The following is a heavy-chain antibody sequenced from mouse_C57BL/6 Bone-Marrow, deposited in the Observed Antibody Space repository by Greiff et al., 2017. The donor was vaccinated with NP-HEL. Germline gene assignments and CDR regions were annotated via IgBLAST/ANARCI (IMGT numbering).Heavy chain of an antibody. J-gene: IGHJ1*03. D-gene: IGHD2-4*01. CDR2: IDPENGDT. V-gene: IGHV14-4*01. CDR1: GFNIKDDY. Sequence: EVKLQESGAELVRPGASVKLSCTASGFNIKDDYMHWVKQRPEQGLEWIGWIDPENGDTEYASKFQGKATITADTSSNTAYLQLSSLTSEDTAVYYCTTEIYYDYDWYFDVWGTGTTVTVSS. CDR3: TTEIYYDYDWYFDV.